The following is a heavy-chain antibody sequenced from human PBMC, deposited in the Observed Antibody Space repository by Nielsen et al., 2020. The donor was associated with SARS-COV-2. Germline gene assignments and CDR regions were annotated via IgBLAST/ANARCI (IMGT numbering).Heavy chain of an antibody. J-gene: IGHJ3*02. Sequence: SETLSLTCAVSGDSISSSNWWSWVRQPPGKGLEWIGEIYHSGNTNYNPSLKSRVTISVDKSKNQFSLRLISVTAADTAVYYCAMLGVVHDYGDYGEAFDIWGQGTMVTVSS. CDR1: GDSISSSNW. V-gene: IGHV4-4*02. CDR3: AMLGVVHDYGDYGEAFDI. CDR2: IYHSGNT. D-gene: IGHD4-17*01.